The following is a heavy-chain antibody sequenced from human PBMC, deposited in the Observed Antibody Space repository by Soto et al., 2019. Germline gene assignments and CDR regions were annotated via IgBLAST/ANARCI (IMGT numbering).Heavy chain of an antibody. D-gene: IGHD2-2*02. CDR3: AGSSTYCSTTSCYTGWFDP. J-gene: IGHJ5*02. CDR1: AGSFSNNY. V-gene: IGHV4-34*01. CDR2: INHSGVT. Sequence: SETLSLTCAVYAGSFSNNYWIWVRQPPGKGLEWIGEINHSGVTNYNRSLKSRVTISVDTSKKQFSLKLKSVTAADTAVYYCAGSSTYCSTTSCYTGWFDPWGQGALVTVSS.